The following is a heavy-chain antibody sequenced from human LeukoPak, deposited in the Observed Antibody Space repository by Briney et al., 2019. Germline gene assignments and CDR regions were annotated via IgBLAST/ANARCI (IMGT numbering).Heavy chain of an antibody. D-gene: IGHD5-18*01. Sequence: GGSLRLSCAASGFTFSSSAMSWVRQAPGRGLEWVAAISDTGRLSYCADSVNGRFTISRDNSENIVYLQMNNLRAEDTAVYYCAGRVTGYSSGYVYWGQGTLVTVSS. J-gene: IGHJ4*02. CDR1: GFTFSSSA. CDR2: ISDTGRLS. CDR3: AGRVTGYSSGYVY. V-gene: IGHV3-23*01.